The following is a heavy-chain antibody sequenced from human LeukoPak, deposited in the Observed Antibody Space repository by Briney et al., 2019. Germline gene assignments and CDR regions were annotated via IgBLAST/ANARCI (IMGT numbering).Heavy chain of an antibody. Sequence: GGSLRLSCAASGFTFSSYAMHWVRQAPGKGLEWVAVISYDGSNKYYADSVKGRFTISRDNSKNTLYPQMNSLRAEDTAVYYCARDSLLRFLEWLGGPYYYYYMDVWGKGTTVTVSS. J-gene: IGHJ6*03. CDR2: ISYDGSNK. D-gene: IGHD3-3*01. CDR1: GFTFSSYA. V-gene: IGHV3-30-3*01. CDR3: ARDSLLRFLEWLGGPYYYYYMDV.